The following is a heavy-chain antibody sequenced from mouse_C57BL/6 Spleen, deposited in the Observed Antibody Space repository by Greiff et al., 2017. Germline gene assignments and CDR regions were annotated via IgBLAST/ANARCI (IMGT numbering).Heavy chain of an antibody. J-gene: IGHJ3*01. V-gene: IGHV1-9*01. Sequence: QVQLQQSGAELMKPGASVKLSCKATGYTFTGYWIEWVKQRPGHGLEWIGEILPGSGSTNYNEKFKGKATFTADTSSNTAYMQPSSLTTEDSAIYYCARKMGLPRFAYWGQGTLVTVSA. CDR2: ILPGSGST. CDR1: GYTFTGYW. CDR3: ARKMGLPRFAY. D-gene: IGHD2-4*01.